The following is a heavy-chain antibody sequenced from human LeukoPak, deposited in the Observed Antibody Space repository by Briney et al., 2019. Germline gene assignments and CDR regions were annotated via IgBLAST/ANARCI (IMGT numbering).Heavy chain of an antibody. CDR2: IYYSGST. J-gene: IGHJ6*02. D-gene: IGHD6-13*01. V-gene: IGHV4-59*01. Sequence: PSETLSLTCTVSGGSISSYYWSWIRQPPGKGLEWIGYIYYSGSTNYNPSLKSRVTISVDTSKNQFSLKLSSVTAADTAGYYCARSEHHSSSWYYYYGMDVWGQGTTVTVSS. CDR3: ARSEHHSSSWYYYYGMDV. CDR1: GGSISSYY.